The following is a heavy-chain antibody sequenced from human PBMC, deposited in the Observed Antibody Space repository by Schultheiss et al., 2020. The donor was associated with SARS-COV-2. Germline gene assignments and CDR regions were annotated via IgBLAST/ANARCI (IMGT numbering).Heavy chain of an antibody. CDR3: AKSPLIGPRPDNYYYYYGMDV. CDR2: ISYDGSNK. J-gene: IGHJ6*02. CDR1: GFTFSSYG. V-gene: IGHV3-30*18. Sequence: GESLKISCAASGFTFSSYGMHWVRQAPGKGLEWVAVISYDGSNKYYADSVKGRFTISRDNSKNTLYLQMNSLRAEDTAVYYCAKSPLIGPRPDNYYYYYGMDVWGQGTTVTVSS. D-gene: IGHD3-22*01.